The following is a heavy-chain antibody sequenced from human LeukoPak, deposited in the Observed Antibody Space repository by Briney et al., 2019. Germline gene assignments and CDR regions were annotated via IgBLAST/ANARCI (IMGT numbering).Heavy chain of an antibody. CDR3: ARAHPYGSGINGYDY. J-gene: IGHJ4*02. CDR2: IWYDGSNK. D-gene: IGHD3-10*01. CDR1: GFTFSSYG. V-gene: IGHV3-33*01. Sequence: GGSLRLSCAASGFTFSSYGMHWVRQAPGKGLEWVAVIWYDGSNKYYADSVKGRFTISRDNSKNTLYLQMNSLRAEDTAVYFCARAHPYGSGINGYDYWGQGTLVTVSS.